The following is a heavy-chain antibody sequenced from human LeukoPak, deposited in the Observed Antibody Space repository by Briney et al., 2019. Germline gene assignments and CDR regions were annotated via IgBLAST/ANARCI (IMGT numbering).Heavy chain of an antibody. V-gene: IGHV3-21*01. CDR1: EFTFSSYT. J-gene: IGHJ4*02. CDR2: ITTSGSYI. CDR3: ARDQGYGDFDV. Sequence: GGSLRLSCAASEFTFSSYTLNWIRQAPGKGLEWVSSITTSGSYIYYADSVRGRFTISRDNAKNSLYLQMNSLRAEDTAVYYCARDQGYGDFDVWGQGTLVTVSS. D-gene: IGHD4-17*01.